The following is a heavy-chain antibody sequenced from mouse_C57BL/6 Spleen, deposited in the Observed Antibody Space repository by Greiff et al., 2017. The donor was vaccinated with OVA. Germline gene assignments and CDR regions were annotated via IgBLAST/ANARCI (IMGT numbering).Heavy chain of an antibody. CDR3: ARSDYSNSFAY. Sequence: EVKLQESGPELVKPGASVKIPCKASGYTFTDYNMDWVKQSHGKSLEWIGDINPNNGGTIYNQKFKGKATLTVDKSSSTAYMELRSLTSEDTAVYYCARSDYSNSFAYWGQGTLVTVSA. J-gene: IGHJ3*01. CDR1: GYTFTDYN. D-gene: IGHD2-5*01. CDR2: INPNNGGT. V-gene: IGHV1-18*01.